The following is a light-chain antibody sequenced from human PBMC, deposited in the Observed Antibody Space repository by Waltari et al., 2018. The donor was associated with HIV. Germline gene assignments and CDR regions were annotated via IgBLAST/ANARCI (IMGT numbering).Light chain of an antibody. V-gene: IGLV1-40*01. CDR2: GNN. J-gene: IGLJ2*01. CDR3: QSYDNVLTAVI. CDR1: TSNPGANFD. Sequence: QSVLTQPPSVSGAPGQTVTVSCPGSTSNPGANFDVHWYQHLPGTAPKLLIYGNNNRPSGVPARFSGSRSGSSASLAITGLQAEDEADYYCQSYDNVLTAVIFGGGTKVTVL.